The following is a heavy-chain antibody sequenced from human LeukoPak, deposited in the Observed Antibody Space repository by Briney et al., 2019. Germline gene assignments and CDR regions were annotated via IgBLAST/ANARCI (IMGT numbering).Heavy chain of an antibody. CDR3: ARYTRPIDY. CDR2: IKADGSGA. Sequence: PGGSLRLSCAASGFTFSSPWMSWVRQAPGKGLEWVATIKADGSGAYYVESVKGRFTISRDNAKNSLYLQMNSLRAEDTAVYFCARYTRPIDYWGQGTLVTVSS. D-gene: IGHD6-13*01. CDR1: GFTFSSPW. V-gene: IGHV3-7*05. J-gene: IGHJ4*02.